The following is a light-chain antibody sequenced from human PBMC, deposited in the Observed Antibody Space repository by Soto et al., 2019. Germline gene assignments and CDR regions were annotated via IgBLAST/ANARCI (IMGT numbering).Light chain of an antibody. J-gene: IGLJ1*01. CDR3: GVWDSNLQLYL. V-gene: IGLV1-51*01. CDR2: DSY. CDR1: WSIGRNY. Sequence: QSVLSQPPSLSAAPGQTVTISCSGSWSIGRNYVSWYQQFPGAAPKLLIFDSYQRPSGIPERFSASKSGTPATLDISGLRTGDEADYYCGVWDSNLQLYLFGSGTKLTVL.